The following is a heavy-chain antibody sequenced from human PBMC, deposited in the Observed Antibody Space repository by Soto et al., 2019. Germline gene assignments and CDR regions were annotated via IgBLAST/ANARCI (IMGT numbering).Heavy chain of an antibody. CDR2: INPNSGGT. V-gene: IGHV1-2*04. Sequence: ASVKVSCKASGYTFTGYYMHWVRQAPGQGLEWMGWINPNSGGTNYAQKFQGWVTMTRDTSISTAYMELSRLRSDDTAVYYCARAEVKYDSWGYYYYGMDVWGKGTTVTVSS. D-gene: IGHD3-3*01. CDR1: GYTFTGYY. CDR3: ARAEVKYDSWGYYYYGMDV. J-gene: IGHJ6*04.